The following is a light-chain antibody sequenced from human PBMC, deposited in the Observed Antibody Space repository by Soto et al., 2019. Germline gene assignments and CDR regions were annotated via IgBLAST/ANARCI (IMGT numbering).Light chain of an antibody. V-gene: IGLV2-11*01. Sequence: QSVLTQPRSVSGSPGQSVTMSCTGTSTDVGAYKYVSWYQQHPGKAPKLILYGVTKRPSGVPDRFSGSKSGNTASLTISALQAEDEADYYCCSYTGTYTSSVFGTGTKVTV. CDR2: GVT. CDR3: CSYTGTYTSSV. J-gene: IGLJ1*01. CDR1: STDVGAYKY.